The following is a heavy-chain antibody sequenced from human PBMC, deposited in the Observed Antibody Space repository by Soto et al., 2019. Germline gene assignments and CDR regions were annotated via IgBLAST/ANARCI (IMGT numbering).Heavy chain of an antibody. CDR3: AKSRPNYYYYYGMDV. J-gene: IGHJ6*02. V-gene: IGHV4-59*01. CDR2: IFYSGST. Sequence: QVQLQESGPGLVKPSETLSLTCTVSGGSISSYYWSWIRQPPGKGPEWIGYIFYSGSTNYNPSLKSRVTISVDTSKNQFSLKLSSVTAADTAVYYCAKSRPNYYYYYGMDVWGQGTTVTVSS. CDR1: GGSISSYY.